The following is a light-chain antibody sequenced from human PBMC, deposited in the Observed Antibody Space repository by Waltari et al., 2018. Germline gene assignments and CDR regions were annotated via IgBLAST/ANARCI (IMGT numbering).Light chain of an antibody. V-gene: IGKV1-5*03. CDR1: QTISSW. CDR3: QQYDNYSLVT. CDR2: KAS. Sequence: DIQMTQSPSTLSASVGDRVTITCRASQTISSWLAWYQQKPGKAPKLLIYKASSLQSGVPSRFSGSGSGTEFTLTISSLQPDDFATYYCQQYDNYSLVTFGGGNKVEIK. J-gene: IGKJ4*01.